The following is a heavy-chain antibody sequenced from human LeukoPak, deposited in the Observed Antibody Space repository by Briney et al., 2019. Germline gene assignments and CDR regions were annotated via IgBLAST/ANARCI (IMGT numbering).Heavy chain of an antibody. CDR2: IWLDGSNK. CDR1: GFTFSNYG. D-gene: IGHD5-24*01. Sequence: GGSLRLSCAASGFTFSNYGMHWVRQAPGKGLEWVAVIWLDGSNKYYADSVKGRFTISRDNSKNTLYLQMNSLRAEDTAVYYCARGGDGYNYDPSDYWGQGTLVTVSS. J-gene: IGHJ4*02. V-gene: IGHV3-33*08. CDR3: ARGGDGYNYDPSDY.